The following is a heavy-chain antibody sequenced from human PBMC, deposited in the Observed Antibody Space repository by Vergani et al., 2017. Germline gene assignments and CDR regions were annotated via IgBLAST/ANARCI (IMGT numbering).Heavy chain of an antibody. CDR1: GFTFSSYA. J-gene: IGHJ6*03. Sequence: EVQLVESGGGLVQPGGSLRLSCAASGFTFSSYAMSWVRQAPGKGLEWVSAISGSGGSTYYADSVKGRFTISRDNSKNTLYLQMNSLRAEDTAVYYCALSGYSSSSHGDYYYYYMDVWGKGTTVTVSS. V-gene: IGHV3-23*04. CDR3: ALSGYSSSSHGDYYYYYMDV. CDR2: ISGSGGST. D-gene: IGHD6-6*01.